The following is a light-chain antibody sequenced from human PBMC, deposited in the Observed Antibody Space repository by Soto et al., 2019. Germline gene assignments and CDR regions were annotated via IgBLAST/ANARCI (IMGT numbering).Light chain of an antibody. Sequence: QSVLTQPPSASSTPGQTVTIACSGSTSNIGTFYVYWYQHLPGTAPKLLIYLGDQRASGVSDRFSGSKSGNSASLAINGLRSDDDADYYCAALDDNLNAYVFGSGTKLTVL. CDR2: LGD. V-gene: IGLV1-47*02. CDR3: AALDDNLNAYV. J-gene: IGLJ1*01. CDR1: TSNIGTFY.